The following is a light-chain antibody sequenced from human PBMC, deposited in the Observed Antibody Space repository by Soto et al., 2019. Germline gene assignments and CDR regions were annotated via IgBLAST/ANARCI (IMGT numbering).Light chain of an antibody. Sequence: DVVMTQSPLSLPVTLGQPASISCRSSQSLVHSDGNTFLKWFQQRPGQSPRRLIYKVSNRDSGVPDIVSGSASGADFPLNISSVDAEDVVVYYCMQATHLSPYTFCQGTKLEIK. CDR3: MQATHLSPYT. J-gene: IGKJ2*01. CDR2: KVS. V-gene: IGKV2-30*02. CDR1: QSLVHSDGNTF.